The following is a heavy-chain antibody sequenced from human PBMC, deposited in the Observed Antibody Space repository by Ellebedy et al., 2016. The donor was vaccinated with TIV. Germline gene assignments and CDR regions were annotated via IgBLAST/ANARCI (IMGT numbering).Heavy chain of an antibody. CDR2: INPSGGST. V-gene: IGHV1-46*01. Sequence: AASVKVSCKASGYTFTSYYMHWVRQAPGQGLEWMGIINPSGGSTSYAQKFQGRVTMTRDTSTSTVYMELSSLRSEDTAVYYCASSDYGGNSGGLFEYWGQGTLVTVSS. D-gene: IGHD4-23*01. J-gene: IGHJ4*02. CDR3: ASSDYGGNSGGLFEY. CDR1: GYTFTSYY.